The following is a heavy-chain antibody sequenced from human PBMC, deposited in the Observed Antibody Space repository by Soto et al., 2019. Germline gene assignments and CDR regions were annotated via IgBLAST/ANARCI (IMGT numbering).Heavy chain of an antibody. V-gene: IGHV1-69*02. J-gene: IGHJ4*02. CDR3: ARGTRITIFGVVETNLDF. CDR2: IIPILGRA. CDR1: AGTFSSYS. Sequence: SVKVSCKASAGTFSSYSVRWVRQAPGQGLEWMGRIIPILGRANYAQKFQGRVTITADKSTSTAYMELSSLRSEDTAGYYCARGTRITIFGVVETNLDFWGQGTLVTVSS. D-gene: IGHD3-3*01.